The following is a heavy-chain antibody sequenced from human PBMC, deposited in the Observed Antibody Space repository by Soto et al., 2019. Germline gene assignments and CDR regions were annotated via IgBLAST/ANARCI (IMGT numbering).Heavy chain of an antibody. D-gene: IGHD2-8*01. V-gene: IGHV1-3*01. J-gene: IGHJ3*02. CDR3: ARDVCTNGVCYGEDAFDI. CDR2: INAGNGNT. CDR1: GYTFTSYA. Sequence: QVQLVQSGAEVKKPGASVKVSCKASGYTFTSYAMHWVRQAPGHRLEWMGGINAGNGNTKYSQKFQGRVTITRDTSASTAYMERSSLRSEDTAVYYCARDVCTNGVCYGEDAFDIWGQWTMVTVSS.